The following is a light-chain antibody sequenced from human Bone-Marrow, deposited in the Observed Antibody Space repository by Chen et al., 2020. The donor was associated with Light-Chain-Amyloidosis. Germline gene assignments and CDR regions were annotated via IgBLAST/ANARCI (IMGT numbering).Light chain of an antibody. CDR1: SGSIATNY. CDR3: QSYQGSSQGV. J-gene: IGLJ3*02. CDR2: EDD. V-gene: IGLV6-57*01. Sequence: NFMLTQHHSLSESPGKMVIISCTRSSGSIATNYVQWYQQRPGSSPTTVIYEDDQRPSGVPDRFSGSIDRSSNSASLTISGLKTEYEADYYCQSYQGSSQGVFGGGTKLTVL.